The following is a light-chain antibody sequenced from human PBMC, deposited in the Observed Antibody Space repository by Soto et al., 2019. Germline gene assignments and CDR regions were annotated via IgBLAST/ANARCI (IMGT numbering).Light chain of an antibody. Sequence: QSVLTQPASVSGSPGQSITISCTGTSSDVGAYDYVSWYQQHPGKAPQFMIYEVTNRPSGVSHRFSGSKSGNTASLTISGLQAEDEADYYCSSYTTTSTYVFGTGTKVT. CDR2: EVT. CDR3: SSYTTTSTYV. V-gene: IGLV2-14*01. CDR1: SSDVGAYDY. J-gene: IGLJ1*01.